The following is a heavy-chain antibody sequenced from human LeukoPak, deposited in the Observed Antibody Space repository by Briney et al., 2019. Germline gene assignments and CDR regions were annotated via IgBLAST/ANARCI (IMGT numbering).Heavy chain of an antibody. CDR3: ARRYCSSTSCLLDY. CDR2: ISSTSGSTV. D-gene: IGHD2-2*01. Sequence: QPVGSLILSCAASGFTFSSYEMNWVRQAPGKGLEWVSYISSTSGSTVYYADYVKGRFTISRDNAKNSLYLQMNSLRAEDTAVYYCARRYCSSTSCLLDYWGQGTLVTVSS. J-gene: IGHJ4*02. V-gene: IGHV3-48*03. CDR1: GFTFSSYE.